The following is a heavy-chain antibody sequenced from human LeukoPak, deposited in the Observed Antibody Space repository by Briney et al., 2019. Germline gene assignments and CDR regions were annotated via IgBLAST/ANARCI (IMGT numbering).Heavy chain of an antibody. CDR3: ATDGGGRFGELAYLDY. D-gene: IGHD3-10*01. CDR2: FDPEDGET. Sequence: ASVKVSCKVSGYTLTELSMHWVRQAPGKGLEWMGGFDPEDGETIYAQKFQGRVTMTEDTSTDTAYMELSSLRSEDTAVYYCATDGGGRFGELAYLDYWGQGTLVTVSS. V-gene: IGHV1-24*01. CDR1: GYTLTELS. J-gene: IGHJ4*02.